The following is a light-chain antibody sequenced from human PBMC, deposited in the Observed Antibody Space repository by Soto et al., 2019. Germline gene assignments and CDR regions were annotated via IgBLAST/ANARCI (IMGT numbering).Light chain of an antibody. CDR3: AAWDDSLNGVV. J-gene: IGLJ2*01. Sequence: QSVLTQPTSASGTPGQRVTISCSGSSSNIGSNTVNWYQQLPGTAPKLLIYSNNQRPSGVPDRFSGSKSGTSASLAISGLQSEDEADYYCAAWDDSLNGVVFGGGTKLIVL. V-gene: IGLV1-44*01. CDR2: SNN. CDR1: SSNIGSNT.